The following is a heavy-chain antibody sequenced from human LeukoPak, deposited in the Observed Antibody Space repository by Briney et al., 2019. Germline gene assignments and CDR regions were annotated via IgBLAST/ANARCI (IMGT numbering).Heavy chain of an antibody. J-gene: IGHJ3*02. CDR2: ISTYNGYT. Sequence: PRASVKVSCKASGYTFTSYGISWVRQAPGQGLEWMGWISTYNGYTNYAQKLQGRVTTTTDTSTSTAYMELRSLRSDDTAVYYCARDRPYSSGWYGVDAFDIWGQGTMVTVFS. CDR3: ARDRPYSSGWYGVDAFDI. D-gene: IGHD6-19*01. V-gene: IGHV1-18*01. CDR1: GYTFTSYG.